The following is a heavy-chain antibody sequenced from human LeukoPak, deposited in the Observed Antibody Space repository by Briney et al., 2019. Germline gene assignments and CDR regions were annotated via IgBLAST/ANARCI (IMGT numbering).Heavy chain of an antibody. V-gene: IGHV1-2*02. CDR1: GYTFTGYY. Sequence: GASVKLSCKAFGYTFTGYYMHWVRQAPGQGLEWMGWINPNSGGTNYAQKFQGRVTMTRDTSISTAYMELSRLRSDDTAVYYCAVDYYDSSGYYFDYWGQGTLVTVSS. CDR2: INPNSGGT. J-gene: IGHJ4*02. CDR3: AVDYYDSSGYYFDY. D-gene: IGHD3-22*01.